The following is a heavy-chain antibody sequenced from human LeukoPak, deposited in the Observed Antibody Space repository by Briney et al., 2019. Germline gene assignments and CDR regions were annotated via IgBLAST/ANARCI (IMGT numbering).Heavy chain of an antibody. J-gene: IGHJ3*02. Sequence: PSGTLSLTCAVSGGSITTNNWWSWVRQSPGKGLEWIGEIFHTGSTKYNPSLKSRVTISVDASMAQFSLRLSSVTAADTAVYYCARDRQQLVPWGLRYGYDAFDIWGQGTMVTVSS. CDR2: IFHTGST. CDR1: GGSITTNNW. V-gene: IGHV4-4*02. CDR3: ARDRQQLVPWGLRYGYDAFDI. D-gene: IGHD6-13*01.